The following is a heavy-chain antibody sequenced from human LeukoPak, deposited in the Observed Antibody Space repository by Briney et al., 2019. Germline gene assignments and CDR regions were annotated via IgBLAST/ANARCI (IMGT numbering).Heavy chain of an antibody. D-gene: IGHD3-10*01. V-gene: IGHV3-30-3*01. J-gene: IGHJ4*02. Sequence: AGGSLRLSCAASGFTFSSYAMHWVRQAPGKGLEWVAVISYDGSNKYYADSVKGRFTISRDNSKNTLYLQMNSLRAEDTAVYYCARDPGDFTMVRGVIGFDYWGQGTLVTVSS. CDR3: ARDPGDFTMVRGVIGFDY. CDR2: ISYDGSNK. CDR1: GFTFSSYA.